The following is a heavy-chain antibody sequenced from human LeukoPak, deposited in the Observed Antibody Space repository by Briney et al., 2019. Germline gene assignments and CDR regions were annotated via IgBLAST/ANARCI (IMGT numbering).Heavy chain of an antibody. D-gene: IGHD4-17*01. J-gene: IGHJ4*02. V-gene: IGHV3-30*19. CDR1: GFTFSSYG. CDR2: IWYDGSNK. Sequence: GGSLRLSCAASGFTFSSYGMHWVRQAPGKGLEWVAVIWYDGSNKYYADSVKGRFTISRDNSKNTLYLQMNSLRAEDTAVYYCAREFYGDSIFDYWGQGTLVTVSS. CDR3: AREFYGDSIFDY.